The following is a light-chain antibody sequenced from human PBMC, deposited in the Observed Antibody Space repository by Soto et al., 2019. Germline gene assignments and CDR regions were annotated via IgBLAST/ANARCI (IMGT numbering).Light chain of an antibody. V-gene: IGLV2-14*03. CDR2: DVN. J-gene: IGLJ2*01. Sequence: QSALTQPASVSGSPGQSITISCTGTSSDIGAYNYVSWYLQHPGKAPKLMIYDVNIRPSGVSNRFSGSKSGNTASLTISGLQAEDEADYYCTSWTTSTTMIFGGGTKVTVL. CDR3: TSWTTSTTMI. CDR1: SSDIGAYNY.